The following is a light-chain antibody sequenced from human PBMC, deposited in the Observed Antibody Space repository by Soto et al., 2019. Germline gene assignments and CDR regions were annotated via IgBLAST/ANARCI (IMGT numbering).Light chain of an antibody. Sequence: IVLKRSQGTLSLSPGERPTLSCRASQSVSSSYLAWYQQKPGQAPRLLIYGASSRATGIPDRFSGSGSGTDFTLTISRLEPEDFAVYYCQQYGSSFTFGQGTLLEIK. CDR3: QQYGSSFT. V-gene: IGKV3-20*01. J-gene: IGKJ5*01. CDR2: GAS. CDR1: QSVSSSY.